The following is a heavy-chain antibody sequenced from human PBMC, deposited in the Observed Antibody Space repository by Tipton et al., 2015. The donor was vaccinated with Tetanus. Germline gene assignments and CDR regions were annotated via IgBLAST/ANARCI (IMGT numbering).Heavy chain of an antibody. CDR1: GFTFSSYS. CDR3: ARGWDFWRGYGPTWVDP. V-gene: IGHV3-21*01. J-gene: IGHJ5*02. CDR2: IGSTDYI. Sequence: GSLRLSCAASGFTFSSYSMNWVRQAPGKGLEWVSSIGSTDYIYYADSVRGRFTVSRDNAKNPLYLQMNSLRAEDTAVYYCARGWDFWRGYGPTWVDPWGQGTLVTVSS. D-gene: IGHD3-3*01.